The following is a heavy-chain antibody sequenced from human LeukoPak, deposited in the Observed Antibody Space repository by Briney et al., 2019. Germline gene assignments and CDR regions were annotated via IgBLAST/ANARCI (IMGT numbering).Heavy chain of an antibody. CDR2: IYYSGST. J-gene: IGHJ4*02. D-gene: IGHD6-13*01. Sequence: SETLSLTCTVSGGSISSSSYYWVWIRQPPGKGLEWIGSIYYSGSTYYNPSLKSRVTISVDTSKNQFSLKLSSVTAADTAVYYCARQLSSSWYLFDYWGQGTLVTVSS. CDR1: GGSISSSSYY. CDR3: ARQLSSSWYLFDY. V-gene: IGHV4-39*01.